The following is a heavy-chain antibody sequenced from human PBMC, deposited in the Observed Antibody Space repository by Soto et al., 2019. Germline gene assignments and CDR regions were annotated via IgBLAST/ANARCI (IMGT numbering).Heavy chain of an antibody. CDR3: ARGLQRYFDWLLSSYGVDV. J-gene: IGHJ6*02. Sequence: SETLSLTCAVYGGSFSGYYWSWIRQPPGKGLEWIGEINHSGSTNYNPSLKSRVTISVDTSKNQFSLKLSSVTAADTAVYYCARGLQRYFDWLLSSYGVDVWGQGTTVTVS. D-gene: IGHD3-9*01. V-gene: IGHV4-34*01. CDR2: INHSGST. CDR1: GGSFSGYY.